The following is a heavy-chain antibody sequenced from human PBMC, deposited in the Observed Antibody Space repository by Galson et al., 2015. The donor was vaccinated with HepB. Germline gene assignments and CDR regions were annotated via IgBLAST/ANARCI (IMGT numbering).Heavy chain of an antibody. J-gene: IGHJ3*02. CDR2: ISASNGNT. Sequence: SVKVSCKASGYTFTSYGISWVRQALGQGLEWMGWISASNGNTNYAQKLQGRVTMTTDTSTSTAYMELRSLRSDDTAVYYCAREPGIVVVVAAPNDAFDIWCQATMVTVSS. V-gene: IGHV1-18*04. CDR3: AREPGIVVVVAAPNDAFDI. CDR1: GYTFTSYG. D-gene: IGHD2-15*01.